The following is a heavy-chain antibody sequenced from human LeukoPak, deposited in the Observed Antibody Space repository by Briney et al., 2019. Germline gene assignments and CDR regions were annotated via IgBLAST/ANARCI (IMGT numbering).Heavy chain of an antibody. D-gene: IGHD6-19*01. CDR3: ARVAGYSSGAADY. Sequence: SETLSLTCAVSGGSISSSNWWSWVRQPPGKGLEWIGEIYHSGSTNYNPSLKSRVTISVDKSKNQFSLKLSSVTAADTAVYYCARVAGYSSGAADYWGQGTLVTVSS. J-gene: IGHJ4*02. CDR1: GGSISSSNW. CDR2: IYHSGST. V-gene: IGHV4-4*02.